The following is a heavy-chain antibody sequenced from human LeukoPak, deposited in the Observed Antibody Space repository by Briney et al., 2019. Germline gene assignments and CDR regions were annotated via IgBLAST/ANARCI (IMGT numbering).Heavy chain of an antibody. Sequence: GASVKVSCKASGYTFTSYYMHWVRQAPGQGLEWMGIINPSGGSTSYAQKFQGRDTMTRDTSTSTVYMELSSLRSEDTAVYYCARGRYCGGDCYFGYFDYWGQGTLVTVSS. CDR3: ARGRYCGGDCYFGYFDY. V-gene: IGHV1-46*01. CDR1: GYTFTSYY. J-gene: IGHJ4*02. CDR2: INPSGGST. D-gene: IGHD2-21*02.